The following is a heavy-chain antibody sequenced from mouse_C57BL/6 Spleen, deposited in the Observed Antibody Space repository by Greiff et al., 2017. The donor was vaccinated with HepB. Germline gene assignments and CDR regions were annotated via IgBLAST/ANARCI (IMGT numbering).Heavy chain of an antibody. D-gene: IGHD2-1*01. CDR3: AREGNYDYLFAY. Sequence: VQLQQSGPELVKPGASVKISCKASGYTFTDYYMNWVKQSHGKSLEWIGDINPNNGGTSYNQKFKGKATLTVDKSSSTAYMELRSLTSEDSAVYYCAREGNYDYLFAYWGQGTLVTVSA. J-gene: IGHJ3*01. CDR2: INPNNGGT. V-gene: IGHV1-26*01. CDR1: GYTFTDYY.